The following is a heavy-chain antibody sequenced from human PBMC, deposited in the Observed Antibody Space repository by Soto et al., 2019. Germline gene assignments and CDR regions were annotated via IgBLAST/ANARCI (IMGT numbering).Heavy chain of an antibody. D-gene: IGHD3-22*01. V-gene: IGHV4-39*07. CDR3: ARDNGREQYYDSSGYWYYSDY. CDR2: IYYSGST. Sequence: PSETLSLTCAVSGGSISSRSYSWGWIRQPPGKGLEWIGSIYYSGSTYYNPSLKSRVTISVDTSKNQFSLKLSSVTAADTAVYYCARDNGREQYYDSSGYWYYSDYWGQGTLVTVS. J-gene: IGHJ4*02. CDR1: GGSISSRSYS.